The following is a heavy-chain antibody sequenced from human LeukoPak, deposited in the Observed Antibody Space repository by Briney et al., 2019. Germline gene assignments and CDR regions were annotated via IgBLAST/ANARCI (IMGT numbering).Heavy chain of an antibody. Sequence: GGSLRLSCAASGFTFSSYGMHWVRQAPGKGLEWVSLIWYDGSNKYYADSVKGRFTISRDNSKNMLFVQMNSLRAEDTAVYYCAKDRGEQWLVYAFDIWGQGTMVTVSS. V-gene: IGHV3-30*02. J-gene: IGHJ3*02. D-gene: IGHD6-19*01. CDR3: AKDRGEQWLVYAFDI. CDR2: IWYDGSNK. CDR1: GFTFSSYG.